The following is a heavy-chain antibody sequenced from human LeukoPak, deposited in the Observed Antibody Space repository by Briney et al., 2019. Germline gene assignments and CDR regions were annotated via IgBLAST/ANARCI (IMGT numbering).Heavy chain of an antibody. Sequence: ASVKVSCKASGYTFTNYYMHWVPQAPGHGLEWMGLINPTGTGTNYAQKFRGRVTMTRDTSTTTVYMELSSLTSEDTAVYYCAREEYGGYFDYWGQGTLVTVSS. D-gene: IGHD2-21*01. V-gene: IGHV1-46*01. CDR1: GYTFTNYY. CDR2: INPTGTGT. J-gene: IGHJ4*02. CDR3: AREEYGGYFDY.